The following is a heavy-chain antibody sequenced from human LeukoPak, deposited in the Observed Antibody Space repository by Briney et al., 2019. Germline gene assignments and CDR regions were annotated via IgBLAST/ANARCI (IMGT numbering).Heavy chain of an antibody. Sequence: SVKVSCKASGGTFSKYTISWVRQAPGQGLEWMGGIIPIFGTANYAQKFQGRVTITADESTSTAYMELSSLRSEDTAVYYCARVSHDVYYYGMDVWGQGTTVAVSS. CDR3: ARVSHDVYYYGMDV. J-gene: IGHJ6*02. D-gene: IGHD1-1*01. CDR1: GGTFSKYT. V-gene: IGHV1-69*13. CDR2: IIPIFGTA.